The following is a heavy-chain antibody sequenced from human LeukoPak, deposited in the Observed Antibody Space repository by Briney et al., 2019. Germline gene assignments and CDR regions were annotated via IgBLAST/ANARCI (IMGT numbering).Heavy chain of an antibody. Sequence: SETLSLTCTVSGGSISNYYWSWIRQPPGKGLEWIGYIYYSGSTNYNPSLKSRVTISLDTSKTQFSLRLSSVTAADTAVYYCAXXSTXYXILXGYRYYYYGMDVWGQGTTVTVSS. V-gene: IGHV4-59*01. CDR1: GGSISNYY. J-gene: IGHJ6*02. D-gene: IGHD3-9*01. CDR3: AXXSTXYXILXGYRYYYYGMDV. CDR2: IYYSGST.